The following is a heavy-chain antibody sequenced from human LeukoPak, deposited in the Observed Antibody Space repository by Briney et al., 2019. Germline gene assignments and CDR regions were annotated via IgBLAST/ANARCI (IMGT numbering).Heavy chain of an antibody. V-gene: IGHV5-51*01. CDR1: GYSFSTYW. J-gene: IGHJ5*02. Sequence: GESLKISCKASGYSFSTYWIAWVRQMPGKGLEWMGIIFPGDSDTRYSPSFQGQVTISADKFINTAYLQWRSLKTSDTAMYYCARSGVPGAMTWFDPWGQGTLVTVSS. D-gene: IGHD2-2*01. CDR2: IFPGDSDT. CDR3: ARSGVPGAMTWFDP.